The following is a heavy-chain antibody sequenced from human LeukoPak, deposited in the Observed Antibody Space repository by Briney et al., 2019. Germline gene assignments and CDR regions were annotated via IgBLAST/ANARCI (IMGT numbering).Heavy chain of an antibody. D-gene: IGHD2-8*01. CDR3: ADIRRSNGRYSLDY. V-gene: IGHV4-39*01. CDR2: IFYSGST. J-gene: IGHJ4*02. CDR1: GGSISSSPYY. Sequence: SETLSLTCTVSGGSISSSPYYWGWIRQPPGKGLEWIGSIFYSGSTYYNPSLNSRVTMSVDTSKNQFSLKLSSVTAADTAVYYCADIRRSNGRYSLDYWGQGTLVTVSS.